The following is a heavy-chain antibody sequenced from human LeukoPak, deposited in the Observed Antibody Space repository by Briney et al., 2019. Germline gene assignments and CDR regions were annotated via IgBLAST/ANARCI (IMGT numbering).Heavy chain of an antibody. J-gene: IGHJ3*02. CDR1: GFTFSSYS. D-gene: IGHD7-27*01. V-gene: IGHV3-21*01. Sequence: GSLRLSCAASGFTFSSYSMNWVRQAPGKGLEWVSSISSSSSYIYYADSVKGRFTISRDNAKNSLYLQMNSLRGEDTAVYYCAKNPGEIPYTYAFDIWGQGTMVTVSS. CDR2: ISSSSSYI. CDR3: AKNPGEIPYTYAFDI.